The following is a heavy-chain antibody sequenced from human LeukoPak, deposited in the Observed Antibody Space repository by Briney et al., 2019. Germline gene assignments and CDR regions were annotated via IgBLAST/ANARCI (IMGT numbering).Heavy chain of an antibody. CDR3: ARGGGYTGPTHYYFDY. CDR1: GGTFSSYA. D-gene: IGHD5-12*01. CDR2: IIPIFGTA. J-gene: IGHJ4*02. Sequence: VASVKVSCKASGGTFSSYAISWVRQAPGQGLEWMGGIIPIFGTANYAQKFQGRVTITADESTSTAYMELSSLRSEDTAVYYCARGGGYTGPTHYYFDYWGQGTLVTVSS. V-gene: IGHV1-69*01.